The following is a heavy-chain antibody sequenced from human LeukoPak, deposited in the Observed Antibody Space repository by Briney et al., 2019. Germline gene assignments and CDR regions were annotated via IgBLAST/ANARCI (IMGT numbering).Heavy chain of an antibody. V-gene: IGHV4-38-2*02. CDR3: ARPDVWITEGFDP. D-gene: IGHD5-12*01. CDR2: IYNDGKT. CDR1: GYSISSGYY. J-gene: IGHJ5*02. Sequence: KPSETLSLXCSVTGYSISSGYYWASIRQSPEKGLQWIGSIYNDGKTFYNPSLESRVTISVDTSKNQFSLRLTSVTAADTAVYYSARPDVWITEGFDPWGQGTLVSVSS.